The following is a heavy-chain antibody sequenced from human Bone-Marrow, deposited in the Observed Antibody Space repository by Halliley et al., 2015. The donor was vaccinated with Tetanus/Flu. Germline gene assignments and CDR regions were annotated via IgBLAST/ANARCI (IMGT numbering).Heavy chain of an antibody. D-gene: IGHD3-10*01. J-gene: IGHJ4*02. CDR3: ARSDLKGSDAFDY. Sequence: REWVSGFYSGYTTYYADSVKGRFSISRDNSKTTLFLQMNSLRAEATAVYFCARSDLKGSDAFDYWGQGTLVTVSS. CDR2: FYSGYTT. V-gene: IGHV3-66*01.